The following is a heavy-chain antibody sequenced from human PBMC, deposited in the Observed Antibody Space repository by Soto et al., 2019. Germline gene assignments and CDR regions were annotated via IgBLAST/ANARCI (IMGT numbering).Heavy chain of an antibody. CDR3: ASSYSSGYRAFDY. V-gene: IGHV1-69*02. CDR1: GDTFTFYS. J-gene: IGHJ4*02. CDR2: INPILSMS. Sequence: QVQLVQSGAEVKRHGSSVKVSCKASGDTFTFYSINWVRQTPGLGLEWMGRINPILSMSNYAQRFQRRGTMTADKATSTAYMALRSLRSEDTAIYYCASSYSSGYRAFDYWGQAALVTVSS. D-gene: IGHD3-10*01.